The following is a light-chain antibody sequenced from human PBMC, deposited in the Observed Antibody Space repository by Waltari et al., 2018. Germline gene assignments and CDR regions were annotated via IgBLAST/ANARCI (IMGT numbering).Light chain of an antibody. CDR2: VNSDGSH. V-gene: IGLV4-69*01. Sequence: QLLLTQSPSASASLGASVKLTCTLSSGHSSDAIAWHQQQPDKGPRYLKKVNSDGSHIKGDGNPDRFSGSSSGSGRYLTSSGLQSEDEAYYYCQTGGFGIWVFGGGTKLTVL. J-gene: IGLJ3*02. CDR1: SGHSSDA. CDR3: QTGGFGIWV.